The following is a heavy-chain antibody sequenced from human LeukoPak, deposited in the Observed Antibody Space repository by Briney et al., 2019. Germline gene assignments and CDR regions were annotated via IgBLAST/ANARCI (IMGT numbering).Heavy chain of an antibody. J-gene: IGHJ4*02. CDR2: IYYSGST. V-gene: IGHV4-39*01. Sequence: SETLSLTCTVSGGSISSYYWSWIRQPPGKGLEWIGSIYYSGSTYYNPSLKSRVTISVDTSKNQFSLKLSSVTAADTAVYYCASEGLSSSLDYWGQGTLVTVSS. CDR1: GGSISSYY. D-gene: IGHD6-13*01. CDR3: ASEGLSSSLDY.